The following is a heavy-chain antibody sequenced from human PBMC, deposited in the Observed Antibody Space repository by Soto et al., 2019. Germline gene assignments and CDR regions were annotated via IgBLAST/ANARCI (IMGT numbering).Heavy chain of an antibody. CDR2: IDPSDSYT. Sequence: PGESLKISCKGSGYSFTSYWISWVRQMPGKGLEWMGRIDPSDSYTNYSPSFQGHVTISADKSISTAYLQWSSLKASDTAMYYCATLPRYYCSSTSCYTAPSSFDYWGQGTLVTVSS. CDR1: GYSFTSYW. V-gene: IGHV5-10-1*01. J-gene: IGHJ4*02. D-gene: IGHD2-2*02. CDR3: ATLPRYYCSSTSCYTAPSSFDY.